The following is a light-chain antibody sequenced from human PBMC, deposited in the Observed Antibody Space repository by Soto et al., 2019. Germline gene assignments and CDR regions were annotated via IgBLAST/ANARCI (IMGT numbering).Light chain of an antibody. J-gene: IGLJ1*01. Sequence: SVLTQPASVSGSPGQSITISCTGTSSDVGGYNYVSWYQQHPGKAPKLMIYDVSNRPSGVSNRFSGSKSGNTASLTISGRQAEDEADYYCSSYTSSSREVFGTGTKVTVL. V-gene: IGLV2-14*01. CDR3: SSYTSSSREV. CDR2: DVS. CDR1: SSDVGGYNY.